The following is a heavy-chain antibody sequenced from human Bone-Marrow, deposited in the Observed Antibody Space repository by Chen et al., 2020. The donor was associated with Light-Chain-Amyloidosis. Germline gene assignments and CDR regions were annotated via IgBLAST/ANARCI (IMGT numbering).Heavy chain of an antibody. V-gene: IGHV5-51*01. D-gene: IGHD5-12*01. Sequence: EVQLEQSGPEVTKPEESLKISCKGSGYTFPNYWIGWVRQMPGKGLEWMGVIYPDDSDARYSPSFEGQVTISADKSITTAYLQWRSLKASDTAMYYCARRRDGYNFDYWGQGTLVTVSS. J-gene: IGHJ4*02. CDR2: IYPDDSDA. CDR3: ARRRDGYNFDY. CDR1: GYTFPNYW.